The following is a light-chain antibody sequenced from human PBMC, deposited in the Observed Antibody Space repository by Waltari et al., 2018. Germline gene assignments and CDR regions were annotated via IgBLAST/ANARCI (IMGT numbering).Light chain of an antibody. CDR3: QSYDNGLNGPYV. V-gene: IGLV1-40*01. J-gene: IGLJ1*01. CDR2: DNN. CDR1: KSNIGAGYD. Sequence: QSVLTQPPSVSGAPGQRVTISCTGSKSNIGAGYDVYWYQQLPGTAPKFLIYDNNHRPSGVPDRFSGSKSGTSASLAITGLQAEDEADYYCQSYDNGLNGPYVFGTGTRVTVL.